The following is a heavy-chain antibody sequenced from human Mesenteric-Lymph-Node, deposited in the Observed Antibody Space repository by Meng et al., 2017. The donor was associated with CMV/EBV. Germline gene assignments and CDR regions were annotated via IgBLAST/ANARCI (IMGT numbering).Heavy chain of an antibody. D-gene: IGHD3-10*01. J-gene: IGHJ4*02. CDR2: INHSGST. CDR3: ARQPGWGIR. V-gene: IGHV4-34*01. CDR1: GGSSSGYY. Sequence: SETLSLTCAAHGGSSSGYYWSWIRQLPGKGLEWIGEINHSGSTNYTPSLKSRVTISIDTSKNQFSLKLSSVAAADTAVYYCARQPGWGIRWGQGTLVTVSS.